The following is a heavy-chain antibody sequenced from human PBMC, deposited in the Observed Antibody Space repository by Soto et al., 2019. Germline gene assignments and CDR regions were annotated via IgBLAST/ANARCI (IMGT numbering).Heavy chain of an antibody. CDR3: ARRATTVIR. Sequence: SETLSLTCTVSGGSISSSSYYWGWIRQPPGKGLEWIGSIYYSGSTYYNPSLKSRVTISVDTSKNQFSLKLSSVTAADTAVYYCARRATTVIRWGQGTRVTVSS. J-gene: IGHJ4*02. CDR2: IYYSGST. V-gene: IGHV4-39*01. CDR1: GGSISSSSYY. D-gene: IGHD4-17*01.